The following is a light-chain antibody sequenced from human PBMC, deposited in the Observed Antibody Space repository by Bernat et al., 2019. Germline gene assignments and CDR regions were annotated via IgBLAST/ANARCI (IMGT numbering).Light chain of an antibody. V-gene: IGKV3-20*01. CDR3: KQDGSSPRT. J-gene: IGKJ1*01. CDR1: QSVSSNY. CDR2: GAS. Sequence: EIVLTQSPGTLSLSPGERATLSCRASQSVSSNYLAWYQQKPGQAPRLLIYGASSRATGIPDRFSGSGSGTDFTLTISRLEPEDFAVYYCKQDGSSPRTFGQGTKVEIK.